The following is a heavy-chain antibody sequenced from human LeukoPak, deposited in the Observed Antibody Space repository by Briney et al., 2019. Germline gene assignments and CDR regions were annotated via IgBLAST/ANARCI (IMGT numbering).Heavy chain of an antibody. CDR1: AFTVSDNH. D-gene: IGHD5-12*01. CDR2: PDSDASIT. Sequence: VSLSLYSSASAFTVSDNHWHRLRHAPGKGLVWVFRPDSDASITNYADSVKGRFTISSDNAKNTLYLQMNSLTAEDTAVYYCARVPGYSGYFYGMDVWGQGTTVTVSS. J-gene: IGHJ6*02. V-gene: IGHV3-74*01. CDR3: ARVPGYSGYFYGMDV.